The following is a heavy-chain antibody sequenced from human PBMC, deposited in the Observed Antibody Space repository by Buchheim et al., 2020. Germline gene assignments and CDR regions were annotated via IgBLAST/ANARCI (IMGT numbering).Heavy chain of an antibody. D-gene: IGHD6-13*01. J-gene: IGHJ4*02. CDR3: ANTHSSWYSWGDY. V-gene: IGHV3-30*18. CDR2: ISYDGSNK. CDR1: GFTFSSYG. Sequence: QVQLLESGGGVVQPGRSLRLSCAASGFTFSSYGMHWVRQAPGKGLEWVAVISYDGSNKYYADSVKGRFTISRDNSKNTLYLQMNSLRAEDTAVYYCANTHSSWYSWGDYWGQGTL.